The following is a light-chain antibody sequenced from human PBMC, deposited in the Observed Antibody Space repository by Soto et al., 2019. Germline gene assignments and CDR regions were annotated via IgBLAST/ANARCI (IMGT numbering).Light chain of an antibody. V-gene: IGKV3-20*01. J-gene: IGKJ2*01. CDR1: QSVSSSY. CDR2: GAS. CDR3: QQYVSSPYT. Sequence: EIVLTQSPGTLYLSPRERATLSCRASQSVSSSYLAWYQQKPGQAPRLLSYGASSMATGIPDRFSGSGSGTDFTLTISRLETADFAVYYCQQYVSSPYTFGQGTKLEI.